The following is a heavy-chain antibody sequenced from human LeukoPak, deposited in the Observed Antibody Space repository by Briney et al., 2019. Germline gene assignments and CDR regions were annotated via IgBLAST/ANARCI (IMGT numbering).Heavy chain of an antibody. CDR3: ARQSGYGSGSYHDGMDV. Sequence: PGESLEISCQGSGYSFTSYWIGWVRQLPGKGLEWMGIIYPGDSDTRYSPSFQGQVTISADKSISTAYLQWSSLKASDTAMYYCARQSGYGSGSYHDGMDVWGQGTTVTVSS. D-gene: IGHD3-10*01. J-gene: IGHJ6*02. CDR2: IYPGDSDT. V-gene: IGHV5-51*01. CDR1: GYSFTSYW.